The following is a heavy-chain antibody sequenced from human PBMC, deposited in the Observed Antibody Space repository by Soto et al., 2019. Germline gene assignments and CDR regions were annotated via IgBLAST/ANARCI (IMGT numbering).Heavy chain of an antibody. D-gene: IGHD5-12*01. CDR1: GFTFSSYA. V-gene: IGHV3-23*01. J-gene: IGHJ4*02. Sequence: PGGSLRLSCAASGFTFSSYAMSWVRQSPGKGLEWVSAISGSGGSTYYADSVKGRFTISRDNSKNTLYLQMNSLRAEDTAVYYCAKGQGGSHAPTFDYWGQGTLVTVSS. CDR3: AKGQGGSHAPTFDY. CDR2: ISGSGGST.